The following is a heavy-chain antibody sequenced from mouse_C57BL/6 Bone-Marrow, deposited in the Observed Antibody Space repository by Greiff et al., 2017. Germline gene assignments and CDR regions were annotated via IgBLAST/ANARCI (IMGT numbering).Heavy chain of an antibody. D-gene: IGHD3-2*02. CDR1: GFTFSDYG. V-gene: IGHV5-17*01. J-gene: IGHJ4*01. CDR2: ISSGSSTI. CDR3: ARSAQATNSYAMDY. Sequence: EVQGVESGGGLVKPGGSLKLSCAASGFTFSDYGMHWVRQAPEKGLEWVAYISSGSSTIYYADTVKGRFTISRDNAKNTLFLQMTSLRSEDTAMYYCARSAQATNSYAMDYWGQGTSVTVSS.